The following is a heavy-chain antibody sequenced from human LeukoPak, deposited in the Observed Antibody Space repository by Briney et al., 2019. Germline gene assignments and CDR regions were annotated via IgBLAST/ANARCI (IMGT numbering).Heavy chain of an antibody. CDR2: INPNSGGT. V-gene: IGHV1-2*02. CDR1: GYSFTDNY. D-gene: IGHD6-13*01. CDR3: ARFIAAAGSHWFDP. J-gene: IGHJ5*02. Sequence: ASVKVSCKASGYSFTDNYIHWVRQAPGQGLEWMGWINPNSGGTNYAQKFQGRVTMTRDTSISTAYMELSRLRSDDTAMYYCARFIAAAGSHWFDPWGQGTLVTVSS.